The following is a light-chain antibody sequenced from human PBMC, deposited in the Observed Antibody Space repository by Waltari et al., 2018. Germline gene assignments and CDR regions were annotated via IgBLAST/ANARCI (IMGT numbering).Light chain of an antibody. J-gene: IGLJ1*01. V-gene: IGLV3-1*01. CDR1: KLGGKF. CDR2: EDS. CDR3: QTWDSRNAV. Sequence: SYELTQPSSVSVSPGETVSITCPGDKLGGKFVSWYQQRPGQSPLVVIYEDSKRPSGIPGRFSGSNSGNTATLTISGTQAMDEADYYCQTWDSRNAVFGSATKVTVL.